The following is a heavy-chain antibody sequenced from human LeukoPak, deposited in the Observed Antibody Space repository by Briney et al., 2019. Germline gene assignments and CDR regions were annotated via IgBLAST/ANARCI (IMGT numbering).Heavy chain of an antibody. CDR2: INHSGST. CDR3: ASTYYYDSRGAIFFDY. Sequence: SETLSLTCAVYGGSFSGYYWSWIRQPPRKGLEWIGEINHSGSTNYNPSLKSRVTISVDTSKNQFSLKLRSVTAADTAVYYCASTYYYDSRGAIFFDYWGQGTLVTVSS. D-gene: IGHD3-22*01. V-gene: IGHV4-34*01. J-gene: IGHJ4*02. CDR1: GGSFSGYY.